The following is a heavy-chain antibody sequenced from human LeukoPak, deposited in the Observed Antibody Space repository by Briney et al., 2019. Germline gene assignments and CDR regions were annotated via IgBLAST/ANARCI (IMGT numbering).Heavy chain of an antibody. V-gene: IGHV3-33*01. Sequence: GRSLRLSCAASGVTFSSRGMHWVRQAPGKGLEWVATMTFDGSNKYYADSVKGRFTISRDNSQNTLYLQMNSLRAEDTALYYCARGSDCGSTSRYGLFDYWGQGTLVTVSS. J-gene: IGHJ4*02. CDR1: GVTFSSRG. D-gene: IGHD2-2*01. CDR2: MTFDGSNK. CDR3: ARGSDCGSTSRYGLFDY.